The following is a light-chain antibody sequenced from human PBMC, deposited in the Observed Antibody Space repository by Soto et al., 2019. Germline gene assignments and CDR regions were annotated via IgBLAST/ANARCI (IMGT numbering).Light chain of an antibody. V-gene: IGKV3-20*01. CDR2: GAS. J-gene: IGKJ4*01. Sequence: ENVLTQSPGTLSLSPGERATLSCRASQTVSGSYVAWYQQKPGQTPRLLIYGASGRATGIPDRFSGSGSGTDFTLTISRLEPEDFAVYHCQQYGDSPLTFGGGTKVDIK. CDR3: QQYGDSPLT. CDR1: QTVSGSY.